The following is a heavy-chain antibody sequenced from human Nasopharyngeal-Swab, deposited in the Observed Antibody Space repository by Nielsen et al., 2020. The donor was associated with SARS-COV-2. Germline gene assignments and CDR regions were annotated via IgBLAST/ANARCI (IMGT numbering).Heavy chain of an antibody. V-gene: IGHV3-23*01. J-gene: IGHJ5*02. Sequence: WIRQPPGKGLEWVSAISGSGGSTYYADSVKGRFTISRDNSKNTLYLQMNSLRAEDTAVYYCAKDETYYDFWSGYFRWFDPWGQGTLVTVSS. CDR2: ISGSGGST. D-gene: IGHD3-3*01. CDR3: AKDETYYDFWSGYFRWFDP.